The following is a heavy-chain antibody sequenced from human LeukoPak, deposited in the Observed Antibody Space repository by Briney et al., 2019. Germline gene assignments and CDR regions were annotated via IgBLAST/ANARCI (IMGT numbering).Heavy chain of an antibody. J-gene: IGHJ4*02. V-gene: IGHV1-2*02. CDR2: INPNSGDT. D-gene: IGHD3-9*01. Sequence: ASVKVSCKASGYTFTGYYVHWVRQAPGQGLEWMGWINPNSGDTNYAQKFQGRVTMTRDTSISTAYMELSRLTSDDTAMYYCARGDHYDVLTGFQTPSHLSDYWGQGTLVTVSS. CDR3: ARGDHYDVLTGFQTPSHLSDY. CDR1: GYTFTGYY.